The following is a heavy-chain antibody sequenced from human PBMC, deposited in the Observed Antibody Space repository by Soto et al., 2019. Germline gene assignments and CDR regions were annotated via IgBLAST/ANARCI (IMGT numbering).Heavy chain of an antibody. CDR2: IYYSGST. Sequence: PSSTXSLTWTFAVFSIIISSYCWGWIRQPPGKGLEWIGSIYYSGSTYYNPSLKSRVTISLDTSKNQFSLKLSSVTAADTAVYYCARNPSEVKDIPHHFEYWGQGTLVTVSS. D-gene: IGHD1-26*01. CDR1: VFSIIISSYC. CDR3: ARNPSEVKDIPHHFEY. J-gene: IGHJ4*02. V-gene: IGHV4-39*01.